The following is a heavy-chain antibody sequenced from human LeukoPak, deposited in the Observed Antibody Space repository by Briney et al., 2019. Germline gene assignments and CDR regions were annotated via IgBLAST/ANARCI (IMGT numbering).Heavy chain of an antibody. CDR2: INPSGGST. J-gene: IGHJ4*02. CDR1: GYTFTGYY. V-gene: IGHV1-46*03. D-gene: IGHD2-21*02. Sequence: ASVKVSCKASGYTFTGYYMHWVRQAPGQGLEWMGIINPSGGSTSYAQKFQGRVTMTRDTSTSTVYMELSSLRSEDTAVYYCARRGGTVTALDYWGQGTLVTVSS. CDR3: ARRGGTVTALDY.